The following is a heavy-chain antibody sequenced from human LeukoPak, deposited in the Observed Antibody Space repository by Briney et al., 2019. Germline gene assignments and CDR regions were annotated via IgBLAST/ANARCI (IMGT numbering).Heavy chain of an antibody. CDR3: ARYFQYYYDSSGYSDAFDI. CDR1: GYSISSGYY. Sequence: SETLSLTCAVSGYSISSGYYWGWIRQPPGKGLEWIGSIYHSGSTYYNPSLKSRVTISVDTSKNQFSLKLSSVTAADTAVYYCARYFQYYYDSSGYSDAFDIWGQGTMVTVSS. J-gene: IGHJ3*02. CDR2: IYHSGST. D-gene: IGHD3-22*01. V-gene: IGHV4-38-2*01.